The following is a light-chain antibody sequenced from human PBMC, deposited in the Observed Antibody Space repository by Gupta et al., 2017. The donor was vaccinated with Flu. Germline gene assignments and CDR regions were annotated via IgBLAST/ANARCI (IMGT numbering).Light chain of an antibody. CDR2: KAS. CDR3: QQYKSFWT. J-gene: IGKJ1*01. CDR1: QSVVSW. V-gene: IGKV1-5*03. Sequence: GDRVTSTCRASQSVVSWLAWFQQKPGKSPRLLIYKASHLQTGVPSRFSGSGFGTEFTLTISRLQPDDFATYYCQQYKSFWTFGPGTKV.